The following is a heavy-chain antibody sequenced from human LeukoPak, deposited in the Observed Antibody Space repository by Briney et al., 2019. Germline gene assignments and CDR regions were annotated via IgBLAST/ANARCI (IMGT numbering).Heavy chain of an antibody. CDR2: INHSGST. J-gene: IGHJ6*03. CDR1: GGSFSGYY. Sequence: SETLSLTCAVYGGSFSGYYWSWIRQPPGKGLEWIGEINHSGSTNYNPSLKSRVTISVDTSKNQFSLKLSSVTAADTAVYYCARSTSSSWYGPHYYYYYMDVWGKGTTVTVSS. CDR3: ARSTSSSWYGPHYYYYYMDV. D-gene: IGHD6-13*01. V-gene: IGHV4-34*01.